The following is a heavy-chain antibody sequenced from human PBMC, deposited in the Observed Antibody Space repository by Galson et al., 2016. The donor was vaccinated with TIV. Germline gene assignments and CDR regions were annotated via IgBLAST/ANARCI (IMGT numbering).Heavy chain of an antibody. D-gene: IGHD3-22*01. Sequence: SVKVSCKASGYTFTRYYIHWVRQAPGQGLEWMGAMNPSGGGTNHAQNFQGRVTLTRDTSTTTVYMELSTLRSDDTAVYYCTRDRGSMTMILVVDYYFGMDVWGQGTTVTVFS. CDR1: GYTFTRYY. V-gene: IGHV1-46*01. CDR3: TRDRGSMTMILVVDYYFGMDV. CDR2: MNPSGGGT. J-gene: IGHJ6*02.